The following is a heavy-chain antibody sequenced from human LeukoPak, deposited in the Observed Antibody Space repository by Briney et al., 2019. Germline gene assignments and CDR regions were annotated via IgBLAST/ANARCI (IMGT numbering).Heavy chain of an antibody. D-gene: IGHD3-22*01. Sequence: LEASVKVSCKVSGYTLTELSMHWVRQAPGKGLEWTGGFDPEDGETIYAQKFQGRVTMTEDTSTDTAYMELSSLRSEDTAVYYCATDGGRSSGYYYINQYDYWGQGTLVTVSS. CDR3: ATDGGRSSGYYYINQYDY. V-gene: IGHV1-24*01. CDR2: FDPEDGET. J-gene: IGHJ4*02. CDR1: GYTLTELS.